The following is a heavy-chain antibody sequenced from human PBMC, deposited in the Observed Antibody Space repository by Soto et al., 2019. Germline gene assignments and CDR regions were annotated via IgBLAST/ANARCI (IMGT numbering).Heavy chain of an antibody. D-gene: IGHD2-15*01. V-gene: IGHV3-30-3*01. CDR1: GFTFSSYA. CDR2: ISYDGSNK. Sequence: QVQLVESGGGVVQPGRSLRLSCAASGFTFSSYAMHWVRQAPGKGLEWVAVISYDGSNKYYADSVKGRFTISRDNSKNTLYLQMNSLRAEDTAVYYCARGDCSGGSCSYYYGMDVWGQGTTVTVSS. J-gene: IGHJ6*02. CDR3: ARGDCSGGSCSYYYGMDV.